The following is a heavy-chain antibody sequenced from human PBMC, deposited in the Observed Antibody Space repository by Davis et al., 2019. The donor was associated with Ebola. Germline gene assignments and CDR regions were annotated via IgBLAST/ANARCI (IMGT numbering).Heavy chain of an antibody. CDR2: VSIGDIT. D-gene: IGHD3-3*01. Sequence: GESLKISCAASGFTFNNFAMSWVRQAPGKGLEWVSAVSIGDITYYADSVKGRFTISRDNSKNTAYLQMSSLRVEDTAIYYCAKDHTGVAVPENWGQGTLVTVSS. CDR1: GFTFNNFA. CDR3: AKDHTGVAVPEN. J-gene: IGHJ4*02. V-gene: IGHV3-23*01.